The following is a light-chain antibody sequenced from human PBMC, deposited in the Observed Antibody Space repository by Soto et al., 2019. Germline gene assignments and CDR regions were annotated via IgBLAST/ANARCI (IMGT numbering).Light chain of an antibody. V-gene: IGLV4-69*01. CDR3: QTLDTGARVV. CDR1: SGHSSYA. CDR2: LSSDGSH. Sequence: QSVLTQSPSASASLGASVKLTCTLSSGHSSYAIAWHQQQPEKGPRYLMKLSSDGSHSKGDGIPDRFSGSSSGAERYLTISSLQSDDEADYYCQTLDTGARVVFGGGTQLTVL. J-gene: IGLJ2*01.